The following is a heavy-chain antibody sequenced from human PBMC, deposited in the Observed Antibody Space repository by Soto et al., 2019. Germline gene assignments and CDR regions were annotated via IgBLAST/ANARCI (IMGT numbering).Heavy chain of an antibody. CDR2: IKQDGSEK. D-gene: IGHD4-17*01. Sequence: PGGSLRLGCAASVFPFSSYWVSWVRQAPGKGLEWVANIKQDGSEKYYVDSVKGRFTISRDNAKNSLYLQMNSLRAEDTAVYYCARDPHDYGDYPYYFDYWGQGTLVTVSS. CDR1: VFPFSSYW. V-gene: IGHV3-7*01. CDR3: ARDPHDYGDYPYYFDY. J-gene: IGHJ4*02.